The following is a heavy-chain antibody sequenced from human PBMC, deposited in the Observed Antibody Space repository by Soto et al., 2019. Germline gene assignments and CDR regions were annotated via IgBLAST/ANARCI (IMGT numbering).Heavy chain of an antibody. CDR3: ARWDYYDSSGYYLMYYGMDV. CDR1: GGSVSSGSYY. J-gene: IGHJ6*02. Sequence: LSLTCTVSGGSVSSGSYYWSWIRQPPGKGLEWIGCIYYSGSTKYNPSLKSRVTISVDTSKNHFSLRLSSVTAADTAVYYCARWDYYDSSGYYLMYYGMDVWGQGTAVTVSS. D-gene: IGHD3-22*01. V-gene: IGHV4-61*03. CDR2: IYYSGST.